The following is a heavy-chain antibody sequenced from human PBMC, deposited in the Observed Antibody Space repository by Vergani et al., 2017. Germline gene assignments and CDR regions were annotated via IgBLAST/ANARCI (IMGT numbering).Heavy chain of an antibody. CDR3: ARDLGGYSGYGENWFDP. D-gene: IGHD5-12*01. V-gene: IGHV1-69*12. CDR1: GGTFSSYA. Sequence: QVQLVQSGAEVKKPGSSVKVSCKASGGTFSSYAISWVRQAPGQGLEWMGVIIPIFGTANYAQKFQGRVTITADESTSTAYMEMSSLRSEDTAVYYCARDLGGYSGYGENWFDPWGQGTLVTVSS. J-gene: IGHJ5*02. CDR2: IIPIFGTA.